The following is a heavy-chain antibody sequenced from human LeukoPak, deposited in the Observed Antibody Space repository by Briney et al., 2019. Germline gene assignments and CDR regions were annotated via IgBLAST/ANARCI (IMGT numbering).Heavy chain of an antibody. V-gene: IGHV1-3*01. CDR1: GYTFTSYA. CDR2: INAGNGNT. D-gene: IGHD2-2*01. J-gene: IGHJ2*01. CDR3: ARAAPPSAVPQKGYSDL. Sequence: ASVKVSCKASGYTFTSYAMHWVRQAPGQRLEWMGWINAGNGNTKYSQKFQGRVTITRDTSASTAYMELSSLRSEDTAVYYCARAAPPSAVPQKGYSDLWGRGTLVTVSS.